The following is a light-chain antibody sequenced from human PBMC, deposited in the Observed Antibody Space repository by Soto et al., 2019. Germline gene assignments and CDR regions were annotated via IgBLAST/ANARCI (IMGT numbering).Light chain of an antibody. J-gene: IGLJ2*01. V-gene: IGLV2-8*01. CDR2: EVR. CDR3: SSYAGSNNLGL. Sequence: QSALTQPPSASGSPGQSVTISCIGTSSDIGAYDYVSWYQQYPGKAPRLIIYEVRHRPSGVPDRFSGSKSGNTASLTVSGLQAEDEADYYCSSYAGSNNLGLFGGGTKVTVL. CDR1: SSDIGAYDY.